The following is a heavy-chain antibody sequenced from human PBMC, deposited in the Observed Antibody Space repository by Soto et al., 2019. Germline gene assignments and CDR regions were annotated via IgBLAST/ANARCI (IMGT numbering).Heavy chain of an antibody. J-gene: IGHJ2*01. CDR3: ATGGSGDYVDWYFEL. V-gene: IGHV1-24*01. CDR1: GYTLTELS. D-gene: IGHD4-17*01. CDR2: FHPEDGET. Sequence: QVTMVQSGAEVKKPGASVKVSCKVSGYTLTELSIHWVRQAPGKGLEWMGGFHPEDGETIYAQKFQGRLSMTEDTSTDTAYMELSSLRSEDTAVYYCATGGSGDYVDWYFELWGRGTLVTVSS.